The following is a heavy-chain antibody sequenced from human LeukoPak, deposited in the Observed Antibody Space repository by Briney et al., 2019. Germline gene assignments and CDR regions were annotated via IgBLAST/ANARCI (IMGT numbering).Heavy chain of an antibody. CDR2: INSDGSWT. Sequence: GGSLRLSCAASGNYWMHWVRQAPGKGLGWVSHINSDGSWTSYADSVKGRFTISKDNAKNTVYLQLNNLRAEDTAVYYCVSFYETYWGRGTLVTVSS. V-gene: IGHV3-74*01. D-gene: IGHD2-2*01. CDR1: GNYW. CDR3: VSFYETY. J-gene: IGHJ4*02.